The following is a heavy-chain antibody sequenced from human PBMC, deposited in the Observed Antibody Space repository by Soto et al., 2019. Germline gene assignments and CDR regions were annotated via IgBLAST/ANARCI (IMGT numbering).Heavy chain of an antibody. CDR3: AKDQYVVVTTNWFDP. J-gene: IGHJ5*02. CDR2: ISGSGGST. V-gene: IGHV3-23*01. CDR1: GFTFSSYA. D-gene: IGHD2-21*02. Sequence: EVQLLEFGGGLVQPGGSLRLSCAASGFTFSSYAMSWVRQAPGKGLEWVSVISGSGGSTYYAASVKGRFTISRDNSKNTLYLQMNSLRAEDTAVYYCAKDQYVVVTTNWFDPWRQGTLVTVSS.